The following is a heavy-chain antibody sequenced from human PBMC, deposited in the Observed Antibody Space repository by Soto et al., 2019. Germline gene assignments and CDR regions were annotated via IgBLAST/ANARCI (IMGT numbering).Heavy chain of an antibody. Sequence: GASVKVSCKASGGTFSSYAISWVRQAPGQGLEWMGGIIPIFGTANYAQKFQGRVTITADESTSTAYMELSSLRSEDTAVYYCASIVGATANWFDPWGQGTLVTVSS. CDR2: IIPIFGTA. D-gene: IGHD1-26*01. V-gene: IGHV1-69*13. CDR3: ASIVGATANWFDP. CDR1: GGTFSSYA. J-gene: IGHJ5*02.